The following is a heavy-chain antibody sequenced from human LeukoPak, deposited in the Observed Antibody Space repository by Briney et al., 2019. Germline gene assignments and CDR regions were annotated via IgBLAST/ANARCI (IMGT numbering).Heavy chain of an antibody. Sequence: GGSLRLSCAASGFTFSSHAMSWVRQAPGKGLEWVSAISGSGGSTYYADSVKGRFTISRDNSKNTLYLQMNSLRVEDTAVYYCAKAHTYYYDSSGYYILVWGQGTLVTVSS. V-gene: IGHV3-23*01. CDR3: AKAHTYYYDSSGYYILV. CDR1: GFTFSSHA. CDR2: ISGSGGST. J-gene: IGHJ4*02. D-gene: IGHD3-22*01.